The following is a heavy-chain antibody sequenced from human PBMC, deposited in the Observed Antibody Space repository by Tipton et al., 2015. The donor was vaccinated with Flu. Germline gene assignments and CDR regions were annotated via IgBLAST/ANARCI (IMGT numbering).Heavy chain of an antibody. V-gene: IGHV4-59*08. D-gene: IGHD6-13*01. CDR3: ARDSAAHYGMDV. CDR1: GGFVSSYF. J-gene: IGHJ6*02. Sequence: TLSLTCTVSGGFVSSYFWTWIRQAPGKGLEWIGYVHYSGSSNYSPSLKSRVTISVDTSKNQFSLKLSSVTDADTAVYYCARDSAAHYGMDVWGQGTTVTVSS. CDR2: VHYSGSS.